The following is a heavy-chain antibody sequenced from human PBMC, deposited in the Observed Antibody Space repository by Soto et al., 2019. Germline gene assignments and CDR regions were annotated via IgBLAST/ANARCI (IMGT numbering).Heavy chain of an antibody. J-gene: IGHJ4*02. CDR1: GWSFSGYY. CDR3: ARHSRGSGSYHCDF. Sequence: SETLSLTCAFYGWSFSGYYWTWIRQPPGTGLEWIGEINHSGSTNYNPSLKSRVTISVDTSKNQFSLRLTSVTAADTAVYYCARHSRGSGSYHCDFWGQGTLVTVSS. D-gene: IGHD3-10*01. V-gene: IGHV4-34*01. CDR2: INHSGST.